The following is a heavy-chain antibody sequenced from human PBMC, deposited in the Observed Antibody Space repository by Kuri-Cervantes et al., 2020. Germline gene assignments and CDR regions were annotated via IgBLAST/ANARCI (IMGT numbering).Heavy chain of an antibody. J-gene: IGHJ6*02. Sequence: GESLKIYCAASGFTFSSYAMSWVRQVPGKGLEWVSAISGSGGSTYYADSVKGRFTISRDNSKNTLYLQMNSLRAEDTAVYYCAKGLRLLRRHMDVWGQGATVTVSS. CDR1: GFTFSSYA. V-gene: IGHV3-23*01. CDR2: ISGSGGST. CDR3: AKGLRLLRRHMDV. D-gene: IGHD5/OR15-5a*01.